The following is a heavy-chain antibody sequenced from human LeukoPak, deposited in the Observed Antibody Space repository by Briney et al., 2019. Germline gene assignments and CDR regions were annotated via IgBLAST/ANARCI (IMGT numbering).Heavy chain of an antibody. Sequence: PVGSLRLSCAASGFTFSSYAMSWVRQAPGKGLEWVSTICGSGSGGSTYYADSVKGRFTISRDNSKDTLYLQMNSLRAEDTAVYYCAKLLAVTNSYYFNYWGQGTLVTVSS. J-gene: IGHJ4*02. CDR1: GFTFSSYA. V-gene: IGHV3-23*01. CDR2: ICGSGSGGST. D-gene: IGHD6-19*01. CDR3: AKLLAVTNSYYFNY.